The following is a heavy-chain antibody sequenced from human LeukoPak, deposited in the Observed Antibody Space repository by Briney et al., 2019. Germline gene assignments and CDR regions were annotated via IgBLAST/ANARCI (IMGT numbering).Heavy chain of an antibody. D-gene: IGHD3-22*01. CDR2: INAYNCDT. V-gene: IGHV1-18*01. Sequence: ASVKVSCKASGYTFTRYGISWVRQVPGQGLEWMGWINAYNCDTNYAQKLQGRVTMTTDTSTSTAYMELRSLRSDDTAVYYCARDEGSYYDYFDYWGQGTQVTVSS. CDR3: ARDEGSYYDYFDY. CDR1: GYTFTRYG. J-gene: IGHJ4*02.